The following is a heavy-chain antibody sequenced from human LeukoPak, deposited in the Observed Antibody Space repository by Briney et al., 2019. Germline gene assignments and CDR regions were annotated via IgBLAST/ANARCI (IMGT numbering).Heavy chain of an antibody. J-gene: IGHJ4*02. CDR1: GFNFTSYL. D-gene: IGHD3-10*01. V-gene: IGHV3-23*01. CDR3: AKRGVVIRVFLVGFHKEAYYFDS. CDR2: ISSFGGRT. Sequence: GGSLRHSCAASGFNFTSYLMTWVRQAPGKGLEWVSGISSFGGRTYYADSVKGRFTISRDNPKDTLYLQMNSLRAEDTAVYFCAKRGVVIRVFLVGFHKEAYYFDSWGQGALVTVSS.